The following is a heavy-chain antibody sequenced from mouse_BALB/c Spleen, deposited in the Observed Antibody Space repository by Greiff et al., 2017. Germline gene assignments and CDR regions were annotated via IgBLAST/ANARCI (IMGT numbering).Heavy chain of an antibody. CDR1: GYAFSSYW. CDR3: TRGNYEMDY. V-gene: IGHV1-80*01. CDR2: IYPGDGDT. J-gene: IGHJ4*01. Sequence: VQLQQSGAELVRPGSSVKISCKASGYAFSSYWMNWVKQRPGQGLEWIGQIYPGDGDTNYNGKFKGKATLTADKSSSTAYMQLSSPTSEDSAVYYCTRGNYEMDYWGQGTSVTVSS.